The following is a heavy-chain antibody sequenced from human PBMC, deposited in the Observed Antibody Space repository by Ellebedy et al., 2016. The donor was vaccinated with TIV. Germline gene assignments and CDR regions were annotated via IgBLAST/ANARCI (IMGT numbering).Heavy chain of an antibody. CDR3: ARGGSGYYWALAY. CDR2: IYDIGAT. Sequence: PGGSLRLSCAASGFSVSSIYMSWVRQAPGKGPEWVSLIYDIGATRYADSVKGRFTISRDNSKNTLYLQMNNLRVEDTAVYYCARGGSGYYWALAYWGQGTLVTVSS. J-gene: IGHJ4*02. CDR1: GFSVSSIY. D-gene: IGHD3-22*01. V-gene: IGHV3-66*01.